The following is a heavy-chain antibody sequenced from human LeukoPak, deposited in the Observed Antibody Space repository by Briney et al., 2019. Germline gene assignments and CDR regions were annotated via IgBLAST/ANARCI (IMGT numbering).Heavy chain of an antibody. Sequence: SETLSLTCTVSGGSISSGDYYWSWIRQPPGKGLEWIGYIYYSGSTYYNPSLKSRVTISVDTSKNQFSLKLSSVTAADTAVYYCASCGGTIAAADYWGQGTLVTVSS. CDR1: GGSISSGDYY. J-gene: IGHJ4*02. V-gene: IGHV4-30-4*08. D-gene: IGHD6-13*01. CDR3: ASCGGTIAAADY. CDR2: IYYSGST.